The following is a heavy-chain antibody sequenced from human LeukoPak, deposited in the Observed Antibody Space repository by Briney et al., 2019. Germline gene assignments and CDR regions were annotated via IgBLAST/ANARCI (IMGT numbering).Heavy chain of an antibody. D-gene: IGHD4-17*01. V-gene: IGHV3-23*01. Sequence: GGSLRLSCAASGFTFSSYAMSWVRQAPGKGLEGVSAISGSGGSTYYADSVKGRFTISRDNSKNTLYLQMNSLRAEDTAVYYCATSRLRISDYWGQGTLVTVSS. CDR1: GFTFSSYA. CDR3: ATSRLRISDY. J-gene: IGHJ4*02. CDR2: ISGSGGST.